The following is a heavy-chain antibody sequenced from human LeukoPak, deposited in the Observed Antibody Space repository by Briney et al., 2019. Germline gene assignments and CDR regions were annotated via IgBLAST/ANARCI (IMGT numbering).Heavy chain of an antibody. V-gene: IGHV3-48*01. J-gene: IGHJ5*02. CDR2: ISRFGTTV. CDR1: GFTFSDYD. Sequence: GGSLRLSCAASGFTFSDYDMNWVRQAPGKGLEWVSYISRFGTTVYYADSVKGRFTISRDNAKNSLYLQMNSLRAEDTALYYCARGPPLFDPWGRGTLVTVSS. CDR3: ARGPPLFDP.